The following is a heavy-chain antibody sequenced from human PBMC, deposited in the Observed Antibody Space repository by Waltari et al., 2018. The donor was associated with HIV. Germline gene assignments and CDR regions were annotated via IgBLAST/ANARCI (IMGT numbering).Heavy chain of an antibody. CDR1: GSTFSNYW. J-gene: IGHJ6*02. CDR3: RRANVFLRFGEFSNYGMDV. D-gene: IGHD3-10*01. CDR2: NNSNGTTT. V-gene: IGHV3-74*01. Sequence: EVRLVESGGALVQPGASLKLSCAASGSTFSNYWMHWVRQAPGKGLVWVSRNNSNGTTTTWPDSVRGRFTISRENAKKTLYLQMNSRKADDTAVYYCRRANVFLRFGEFSNYGMDVWGQGTMVTVSS.